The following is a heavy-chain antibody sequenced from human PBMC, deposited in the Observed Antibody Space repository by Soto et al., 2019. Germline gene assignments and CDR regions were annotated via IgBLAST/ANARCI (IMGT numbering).Heavy chain of an antibody. CDR1: GGSVSSGSYY. J-gene: IGHJ4*02. V-gene: IGHV4-61*01. CDR3: ARDFDALAFDY. Sequence: SETLSLTCTVSGGSVSSGSYYWSWIRQPPGKGLEWIGYIYYSGSTNYNPSLKSRVTISVDTSKNQFSLKLSSVTAADTAVYYCARDFDALAFDYWGQGTLVNVSS. CDR2: IYYSGST.